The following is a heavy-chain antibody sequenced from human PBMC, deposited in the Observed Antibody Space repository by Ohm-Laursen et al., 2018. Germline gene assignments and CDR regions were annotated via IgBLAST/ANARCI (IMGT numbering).Heavy chain of an antibody. CDR2: IYYSGST. V-gene: IGHV4-61*01. D-gene: IGHD5-18*01. CDR3: ARSFRESYSYGNPNDPWDY. J-gene: IGHJ4*02. CDR1: GGSVNSGNNY. Sequence: GTLSLTCTVSGGSVNSGNNYWNWIRQPPGKGLERIGYIYYSGSTNYNPSLKSRVTISVDTSKNQFSLRLISVTAADTAVYYCARSFRESYSYGNPNDPWDYWGQGTLVTVSS.